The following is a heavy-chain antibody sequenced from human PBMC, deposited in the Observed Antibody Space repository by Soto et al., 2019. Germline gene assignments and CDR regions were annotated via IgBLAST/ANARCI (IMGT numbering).Heavy chain of an antibody. CDR1: GGSFSGYY. V-gene: IGHV4-34*01. J-gene: IGHJ4*02. CDR2: INHSGST. D-gene: IGHD6-13*01. CDR3: ASIRFLAAAPGY. Sequence: SETLSLTCAVYGGSFSGYYWSWIRQPPGKGLEWIGEINHSGSTNYNSSLKSRVTISVDTSKNQFSLKLSSVTAADTAVYYCASIRFLAAAPGYWGQGTLVTVS.